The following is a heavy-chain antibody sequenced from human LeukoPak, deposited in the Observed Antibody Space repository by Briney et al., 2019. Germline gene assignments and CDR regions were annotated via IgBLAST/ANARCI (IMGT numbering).Heavy chain of an antibody. D-gene: IGHD5-12*01. CDR2: ISSSGSTI. J-gene: IGHJ4*02. Sequence: GGSLRLSCAASGFTFRSYWMSWIRQAPGKGLEWVSYISSSGSTIYYADSVKGRFTISRDNAKNSLYLQMNSLRAEDTAVYYCAKAGGYAPHFDYWGQGTLVTVSS. CDR1: GFTFRSYW. V-gene: IGHV3-11*04. CDR3: AKAGGYAPHFDY.